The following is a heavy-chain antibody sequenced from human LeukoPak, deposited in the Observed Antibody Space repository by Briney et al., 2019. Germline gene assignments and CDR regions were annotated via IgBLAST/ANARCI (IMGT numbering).Heavy chain of an antibody. Sequence: PGMSLILYCEAFGFTFSTYGMIWVRQAPGKGPESFPALIGSADNTYYADSVKGRSTISRDNSKNTLYLQMNSLRAEDTAVYYCAKDYTSAPGNYYYMDVWGKGTTVTISS. CDR2: LIGSADNT. V-gene: IGHV3-23*01. CDR3: AKDYTSAPGNYYYMDV. CDR1: GFTFSTYG. J-gene: IGHJ6*03.